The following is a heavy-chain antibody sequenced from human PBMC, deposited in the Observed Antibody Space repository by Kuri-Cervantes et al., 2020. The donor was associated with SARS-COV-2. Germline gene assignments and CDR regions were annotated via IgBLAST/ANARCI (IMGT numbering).Heavy chain of an antibody. V-gene: IGHV3-23*01. Sequence: ETLSLTCAASGFTFSSYAMSWVRQAPGKGLEWVSAISGSGGSTYYADSVKGRFTISRDNSKNTLYLQMNSLRAEDTAVYYCAKGVYDYSNYDYWGQGTLVTVSS. J-gene: IGHJ4*02. CDR1: GFTFSSYA. CDR3: AKGVYDYSNYDY. CDR2: ISGSGGST. D-gene: IGHD4-11*01.